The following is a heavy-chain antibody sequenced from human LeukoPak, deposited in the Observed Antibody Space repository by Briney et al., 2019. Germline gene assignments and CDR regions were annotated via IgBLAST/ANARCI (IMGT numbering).Heavy chain of an antibody. D-gene: IGHD2-2*01. V-gene: IGHV3-7*01. CDR2: IKQDESEK. Sequence: GGSLRLSCAASGFTFSSYWMNWVRRAPGKGLEWVANIKQDESEKYYVDSVKGRFTISRDNAKDSLYLQMNNLRAEDTAVYYCARVLDSSTSRYQSLKYWGQGTLVTVSS. CDR3: ARVLDSSTSRYQSLKY. CDR1: GFTFSSYW. J-gene: IGHJ1*01.